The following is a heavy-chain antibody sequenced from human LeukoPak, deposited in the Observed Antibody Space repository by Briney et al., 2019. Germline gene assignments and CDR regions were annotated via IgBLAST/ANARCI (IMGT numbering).Heavy chain of an antibody. Sequence: SETLSLTCTVSGGSVSDYYWSWIRQSPGKGLEWIGYIYYTGTTNYNPSLKSRVTISVDTSKNQFSLKLSSVTAADTAVYYCARTERGRSLNCSGGSRSLSVHYYYMDVWGKGTTVTISS. J-gene: IGHJ6*03. CDR3: ARTERGRSLNCSGGSRSLSVHYYYMDV. D-gene: IGHD2-15*01. CDR1: GGSVSDYY. V-gene: IGHV4-59*02. CDR2: IYYTGTT.